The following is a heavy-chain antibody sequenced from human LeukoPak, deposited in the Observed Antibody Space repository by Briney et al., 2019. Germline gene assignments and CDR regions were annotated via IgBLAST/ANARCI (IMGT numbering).Heavy chain of an antibody. V-gene: IGHV4-61*02. CDR2: IYTSGST. J-gene: IGHJ4*02. D-gene: IGHD2-15*01. CDR1: GGSISSGSYY. CDR3: ARDRCSGGSCYYDY. Sequence: SQTLSLTCTVSGGSISSGSYYWSWIRQPAGKGLEWIGRIYTSGSTNYNPSLKSRVTISVDTSKNQFSLKLSSVTAADTAVYYCARDRCSGGSCYYDYWGQGTLVTVSS.